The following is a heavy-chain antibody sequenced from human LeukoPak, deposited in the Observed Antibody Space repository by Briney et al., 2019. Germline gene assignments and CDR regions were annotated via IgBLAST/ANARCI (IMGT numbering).Heavy chain of an antibody. CDR2: INPNSGGT. J-gene: IGHJ4*02. D-gene: IGHD5-12*01. CDR3: ARATINDY. Sequence: ASVKVSCKASGGTFSSYAISWVRQAPGQGLEWMGWINPNSGGTNYAQKFQGRVTMTRDTSISTAYMELSRLRSDDTAVYYCARATINDYWGQGTLVTVSS. CDR1: GGTFSSYA. V-gene: IGHV1-2*02.